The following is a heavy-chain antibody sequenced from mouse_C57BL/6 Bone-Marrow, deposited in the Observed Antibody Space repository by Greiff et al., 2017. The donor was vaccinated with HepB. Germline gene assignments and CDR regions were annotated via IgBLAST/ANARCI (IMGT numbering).Heavy chain of an antibody. CDR1: GYTFTSYW. CDR2: IDPSDSYT. CDR3: ARRRGDYDEGLAY. V-gene: IGHV1-59*01. D-gene: IGHD2-4*01. J-gene: IGHJ3*01. Sequence: QVQLQQPGAELVRPGTSVKLSCKASGYTFTSYWMHWVKQRPGQGLEWIGVIDPSDSYTNYNQKFKGKATLTVDTSSSTAYMQLSSLTSEDSAVYYCARRRGDYDEGLAYWGQGTLVTVSA.